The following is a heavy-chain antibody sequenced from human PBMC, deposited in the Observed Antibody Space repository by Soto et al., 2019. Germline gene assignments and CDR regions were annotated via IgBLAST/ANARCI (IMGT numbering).Heavy chain of an antibody. Sequence: GGSLRLSCAASGFTFSSYWMSWVRQAPGKGLEWVANIKQDGSEKYYVDSVKGRFTISRDSAKNSLYLQMNSLRAEDTAVYYCARDGVVAATLTLNWFDPWGQGTLVTVSS. CDR2: IKQDGSEK. CDR1: GFTFSSYW. D-gene: IGHD2-15*01. V-gene: IGHV3-7*01. J-gene: IGHJ5*02. CDR3: ARDGVVAATLTLNWFDP.